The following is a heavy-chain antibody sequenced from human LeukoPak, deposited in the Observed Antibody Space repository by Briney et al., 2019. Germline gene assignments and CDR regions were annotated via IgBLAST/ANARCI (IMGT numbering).Heavy chain of an antibody. J-gene: IGHJ4*02. CDR2: IIPIFGTA. Sequence: VASVKVSCKASGGTFSSYAISWVRQAPGQGLEWMGGIIPIFGTANYAQKLQGRVTMTTDTSTSTAYMELRSLRSDDTAVYYCARRQWLVSPEFDYWGQGTLVTVSS. D-gene: IGHD6-19*01. CDR1: GGTFSSYA. V-gene: IGHV1-69*05. CDR3: ARRQWLVSPEFDY.